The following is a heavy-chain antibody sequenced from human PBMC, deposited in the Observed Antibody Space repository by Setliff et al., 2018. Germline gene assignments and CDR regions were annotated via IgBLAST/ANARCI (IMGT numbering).Heavy chain of an antibody. V-gene: IGHV5-51*01. CDR1: GFRFTSHW. D-gene: IGHD4-4*01. CDR3: ARRADDYNDFFDS. Sequence: GESLKISCQGSGFRFTSHWIGWVRQMPGKGLEWMGLIWPGDSDTKYSPSFQGRVAISADKSINTAYLEWSSLQASDTAMYYCARRADDYNDFFDSWGQGTLVTVSS. J-gene: IGHJ4*02. CDR2: IWPGDSDT.